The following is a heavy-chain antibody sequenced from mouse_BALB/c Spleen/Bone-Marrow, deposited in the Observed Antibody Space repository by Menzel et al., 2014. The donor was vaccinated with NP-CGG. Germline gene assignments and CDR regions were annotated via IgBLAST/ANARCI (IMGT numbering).Heavy chain of an antibody. CDR2: IDTANGNT. J-gene: IGHJ3*01. Sequence: EVKLQESGAELVKPGASVKLSCTASGFNIKDTYMHWVKQRPEQGLEWIGRIDTANGNTKYDPKFQGKATITADTSSNTAYLQLSSLTSEDTAVYYCATYYRYDRRFAYWGQGTLVTVSA. D-gene: IGHD2-14*01. CDR3: ATYYRYDRRFAY. V-gene: IGHV14-3*02. CDR1: GFNIKDTY.